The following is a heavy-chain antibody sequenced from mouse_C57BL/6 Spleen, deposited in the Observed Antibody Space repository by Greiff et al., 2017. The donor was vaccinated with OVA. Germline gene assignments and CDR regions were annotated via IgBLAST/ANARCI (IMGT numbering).Heavy chain of an antibody. D-gene: IGHD2-1*01. CDR1: GFTFSNYW. V-gene: IGHV6-3*01. CDR3: TFDGNYGFAY. CDR2: IRLKSDNYAT. Sequence: EVMLVESGGGLVQPGGSMKLSCVASGFTFSNYWMNWVRQSPEKGLEWVAQIRLKSDNYATHYAESVKGRFTISRDDSKSSVYLQMNNLRAEDTGIYYCTFDGNYGFAYWGQGTLVTVSA. J-gene: IGHJ3*01.